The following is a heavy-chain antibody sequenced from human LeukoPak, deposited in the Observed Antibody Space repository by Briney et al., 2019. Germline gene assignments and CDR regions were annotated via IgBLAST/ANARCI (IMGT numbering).Heavy chain of an antibody. CDR1: GFTFDDYA. D-gene: IGHD3-22*01. CDR2: ISWNSGSI. CDR3: AKDHGIYYDSSGYYPRTYYYGMDV. Sequence: GGSLRLSCAASGFTFDDYAMHWVRHAPGKGLEWVSGISWNSGSIVYADSVKGRFTISRDNAKNSLYLQMNSLRAEDTALYYCAKDHGIYYDSSGYYPRTYYYGMDVWGQGTTVTVSS. V-gene: IGHV3-9*01. J-gene: IGHJ6*02.